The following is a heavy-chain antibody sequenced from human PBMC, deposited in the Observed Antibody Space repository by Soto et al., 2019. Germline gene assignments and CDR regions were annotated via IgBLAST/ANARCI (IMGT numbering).Heavy chain of an antibody. CDR3: AKDHTPFVQQGGGLDY. J-gene: IGHJ4*02. Sequence: EVQLLESGGGLVQPGGSLRLSCAASGFTFSSYAMSWVRQAPGKGLEWVSAISGSGGSTYYADSVKGRFTISRDNTKNTLYLKMNSLRAEATAVYYCAKDHTPFVQQGGGLDYWGQGTLVTVSS. D-gene: IGHD6-13*01. V-gene: IGHV3-23*01. CDR2: ISGSGGST. CDR1: GFTFSSYA.